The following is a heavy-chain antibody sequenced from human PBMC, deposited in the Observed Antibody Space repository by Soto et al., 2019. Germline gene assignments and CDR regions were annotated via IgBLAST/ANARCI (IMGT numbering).Heavy chain of an antibody. V-gene: IGHV1-18*01. Sequence: QVQLVQSGGEVKKPGASVKLSCTASGYTFTSYGISWVRQAPGQGLEWMGWISAYNGKTNYAQNVQGRVTMTTDTSTRTASMVLRSLRSDDTAVYYCARGGDVNYYHGMDVWGQGTTVTVSS. J-gene: IGHJ6*02. D-gene: IGHD5-12*01. CDR1: GYTFTSYG. CDR2: ISAYNGKT. CDR3: ARGGDVNYYHGMDV.